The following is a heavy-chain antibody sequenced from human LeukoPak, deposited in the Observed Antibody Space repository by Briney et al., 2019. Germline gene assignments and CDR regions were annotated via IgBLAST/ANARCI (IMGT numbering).Heavy chain of an antibody. CDR2: ISGSGGST. J-gene: IGHJ3*02. V-gene: IGHV3-23*01. CDR3: AKDSGITMIVVADDAFDI. CDR1: GFTFSSYA. D-gene: IGHD3-22*01. Sequence: GGSLRLSCAASGFTFSSYAMSWVRQAPGKGLEWVSAISGSGGSTYYADSVKGRFTISRDNSKNTLYLQMNSLRAEDTAVYYCAKDSGITMIVVADDAFDIWGQGTMVTASS.